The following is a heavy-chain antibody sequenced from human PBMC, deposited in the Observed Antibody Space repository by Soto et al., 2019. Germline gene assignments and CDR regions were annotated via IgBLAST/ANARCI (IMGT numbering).Heavy chain of an antibody. V-gene: IGHV3-33*01. CDR1: GFTFSSYG. CDR2: IWYDGSNK. CDR3: ARDSSGVPNFDY. J-gene: IGHJ4*02. Sequence: GGSLRLSCAPSGFTFSSYGMHWVRQAPGKGLEWVAVIWYDGSNKYYADSVKGRFTISRDNSKNTLYLQMNSLRAEDTAVYYCARDSSGVPNFDYWGQGTLVTVSS. D-gene: IGHD6-19*01.